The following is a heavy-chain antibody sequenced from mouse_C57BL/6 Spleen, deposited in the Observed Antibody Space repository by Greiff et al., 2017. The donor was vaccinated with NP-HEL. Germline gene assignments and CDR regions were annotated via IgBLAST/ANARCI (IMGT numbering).Heavy chain of an antibody. CDR1: GYTFTDYY. CDR2: INPYNGGT. D-gene: IGHD2-3*01. V-gene: IGHV1-19*01. Sequence: EVQLVESGPVLVKPGASVKMSCKASGYTFTDYYMNWVKQSHGKSLEWIGVINPYNGGTSYNQKFKGKATLTVDKSSSTAYMELNSLTSEDSAVYYCAQIPDGYYVHYWGQGTTLTVSS. CDR3: AQIPDGYYVHY. J-gene: IGHJ2*01.